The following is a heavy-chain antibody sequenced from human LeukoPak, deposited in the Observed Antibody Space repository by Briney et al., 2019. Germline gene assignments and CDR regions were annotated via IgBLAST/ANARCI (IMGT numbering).Heavy chain of an antibody. J-gene: IGHJ6*03. CDR3: ARQYYDFWSGYYGYYYYYMDV. CDR1: GYTFTSYD. D-gene: IGHD3-3*01. Sequence: ASVKVSCKASGYTFTSYDINWVRQATGQGLEWMGWMNPNSGNTGYAQKFPGRVTMTRNTSIGTAYMELSSLRSEDTAVYYCARQYYDFWSGYYGYYYYYMDVWGKGTTVTVSS. CDR2: MNPNSGNT. V-gene: IGHV1-8*01.